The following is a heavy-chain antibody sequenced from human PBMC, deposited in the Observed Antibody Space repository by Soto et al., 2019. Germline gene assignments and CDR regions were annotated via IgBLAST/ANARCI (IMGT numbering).Heavy chain of an antibody. V-gene: IGHV3-9*01. CDR1: GFTFDDYA. CDR3: AKDICSSGGCYEDYYYYMDV. J-gene: IGHJ6*03. D-gene: IGHD2-2*01. Sequence: EVQLVESGGGLGQPGRSLRLSCAASGFTFDDYAMHWVRQAPGKGLEWVSGISWNSGGIAYADSVKGRFTISRDNAKNSLYLQMNSLRTDDTALYYCAKDICSSGGCYEDYYYYMDVWGKGTTVTVSS. CDR2: ISWNSGGI.